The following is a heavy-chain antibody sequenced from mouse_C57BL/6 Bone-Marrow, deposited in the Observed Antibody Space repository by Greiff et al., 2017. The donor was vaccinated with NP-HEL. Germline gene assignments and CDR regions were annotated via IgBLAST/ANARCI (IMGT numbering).Heavy chain of an antibody. D-gene: IGHD2-5*01. CDR2: ISSGGSYT. CDR1: GFTFSSYG. Sequence: EVKLVESGGDLVKPGGSLKLSCAASGFTFSSYGMSWVRQTPDKRLEWVATISSGGSYTYYPDSVKGRFTISRDIAKNTMYLQMSSLKSEDTAMYYCARHYYSNYFDYWGQGTTLTVSS. V-gene: IGHV5-6*01. CDR3: ARHYYSNYFDY. J-gene: IGHJ2*01.